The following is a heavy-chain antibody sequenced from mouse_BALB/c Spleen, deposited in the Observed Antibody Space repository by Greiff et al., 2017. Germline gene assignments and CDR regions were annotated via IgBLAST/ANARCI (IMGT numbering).Heavy chain of an antibody. Sequence: EVQLVESGGGLVQPGGSRKLSCAASGFTFSSFGMHWVRQAPEKGLEWVAYISSGSSTIYYADTVKGRFTISRDNPKNTLFLQMTSLRSEDTAMYYCARWSSGGKRAMDYWGQGTSVTVSS. V-gene: IGHV5-17*02. CDR2: ISSGSSTI. D-gene: IGHD1-1*02. J-gene: IGHJ4*01. CDR1: GFTFSSFG. CDR3: ARWSSGGKRAMDY.